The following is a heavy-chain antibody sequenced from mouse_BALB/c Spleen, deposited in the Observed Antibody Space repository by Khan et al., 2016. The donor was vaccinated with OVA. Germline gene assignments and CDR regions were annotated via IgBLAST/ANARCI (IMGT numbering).Heavy chain of an antibody. CDR3: ARTGYYYFDY. Sequence: EVELVESGGGLVQPGGSRKLSCAASGFTFSGFGMHWVRQAPEKGLEWVAFISSDSSTIYYAGTVTGRFTISRDKPKKTLCLQMTSLMSEGTALYFCARTGYYYFDYWGQGTTLTVSS. J-gene: IGHJ2*01. D-gene: IGHD2-3*01. CDR1: GFTFSGFG. V-gene: IGHV5-17*02. CDR2: ISSDSSTI.